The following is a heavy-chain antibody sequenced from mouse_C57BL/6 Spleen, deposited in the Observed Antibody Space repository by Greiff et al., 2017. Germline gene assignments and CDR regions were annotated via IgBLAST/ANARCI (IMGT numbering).Heavy chain of an antibody. CDR3: TRRGDYGNYD. J-gene: IGHJ2*01. Sequence: VQLQQSGAELVRPGASVTLSCKASGYTFTDYEMHWVKQTPVHGLEWIGAIDPETGGTAYNQKFKGKAILAADNSSSTAYMELRSLTSEDSAVYYCTRRGDYGNYDWGHSTTLTVAS. D-gene: IGHD2-1*01. V-gene: IGHV1-15*01. CDR1: GYTFTDYE. CDR2: IDPETGGT.